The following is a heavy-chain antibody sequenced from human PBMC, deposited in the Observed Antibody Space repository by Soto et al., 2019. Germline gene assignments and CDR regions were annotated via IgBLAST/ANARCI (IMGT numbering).Heavy chain of an antibody. V-gene: IGHV1-69*01. D-gene: IGHD5-18*01. J-gene: IGHJ4*02. CDR2: IITAFGTT. CDR3: TRSYGYTFGGSLDN. CDR1: GDTFNSYV. Sequence: QVQLVQSGPEVKKPGSSVKVSCKASGDTFNSYVITWVRQAPGQGLEWLGGIITAFGTTSYAQNFQDRLTITADAAATTDHMELSSLTSDATAMYYCTRSYGYTFGGSLDNWGQGTLVTVSS.